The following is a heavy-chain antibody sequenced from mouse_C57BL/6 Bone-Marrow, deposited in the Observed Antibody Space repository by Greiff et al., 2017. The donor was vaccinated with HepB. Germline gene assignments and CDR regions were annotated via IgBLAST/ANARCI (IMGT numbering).Heavy chain of an antibody. CDR3: ARGGVWLLAWFAY. D-gene: IGHD2-3*01. Sequence: QVQLQQPGAELVRPGSSVKLSCKASGYTFTSYWMDWVKQRPGQGLEWIGNIYPSDSETHYNQKFKDKATLTVDKSSSTAYMQLSSLTSEDSAVYYCARGGVWLLAWFAYWGQGTLVTVSA. J-gene: IGHJ3*01. CDR2: IYPSDSET. CDR1: GYTFTSYW. V-gene: IGHV1-61*01.